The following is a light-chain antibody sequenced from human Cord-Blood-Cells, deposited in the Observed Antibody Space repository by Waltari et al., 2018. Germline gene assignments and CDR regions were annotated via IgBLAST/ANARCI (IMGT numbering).Light chain of an antibody. CDR2: GAT. V-gene: IGKV3-15*01. CDR1: QSDSSN. CDR3: QQYNNWPWT. J-gene: IGKJ1*01. Sequence: EIVMTQSPATLPVSPGGRPTLSSRASQSDSSNLAWYQQKPGQAPRLLIYGATTRATVIPARFSGSGSTTEFTLTISSLQSEDFAVYCCQQYNNWPWTFGQGTKVEIK.